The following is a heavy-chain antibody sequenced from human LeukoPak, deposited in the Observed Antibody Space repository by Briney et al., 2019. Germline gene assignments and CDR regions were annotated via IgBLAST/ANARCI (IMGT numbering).Heavy chain of an antibody. Sequence: VASVKVSCKASGYTFTSYDINWVRQATGQGLEWMGWMNPNSGNTGYAQKFQGRVTMTRNTSISTAYMELSSLRSEDTAAYYCARGPYSSVSFDYWGQGTLVTVSS. J-gene: IGHJ4*02. D-gene: IGHD6-19*01. CDR2: MNPNSGNT. V-gene: IGHV1-8*01. CDR3: ARGPYSSVSFDY. CDR1: GYTFTSYD.